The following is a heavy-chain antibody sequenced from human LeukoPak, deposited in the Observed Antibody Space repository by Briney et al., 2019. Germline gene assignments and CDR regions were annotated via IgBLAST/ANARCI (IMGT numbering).Heavy chain of an antibody. Sequence: PSETLSLTCTVSGGSISSYYWSWIRQPAGRELEWIGRIYTSGSTNYNPSLKSRVTMSVDTSKNQSSLKLSSVTAADTAVYYCATYDYSNFYMDVWGKGTTVTVSS. CDR1: GGSISSYY. J-gene: IGHJ6*03. D-gene: IGHD4-11*01. V-gene: IGHV4-4*07. CDR3: ATYDYSNFYMDV. CDR2: IYTSGST.